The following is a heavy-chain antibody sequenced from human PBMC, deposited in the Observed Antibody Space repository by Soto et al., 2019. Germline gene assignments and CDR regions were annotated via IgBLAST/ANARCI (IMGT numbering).Heavy chain of an antibody. J-gene: IGHJ5*02. V-gene: IGHV4-39*01. D-gene: IGHD3-9*01. CDR3: ASPAADYDILTGYYRGLGWFDP. CDR2: IYYSGST. Sequence: SETLSLTCTVSGGSISSSSYYWGWIRQPPGKGLEWIGSIYYSGSTYYNPSLKSRVTISVDTSKNQFSLKLSSVTAADTAVYYCASPAADYDILTGYYRGLGWFDPWGQGTLVTVSS. CDR1: GGSISSSSYY.